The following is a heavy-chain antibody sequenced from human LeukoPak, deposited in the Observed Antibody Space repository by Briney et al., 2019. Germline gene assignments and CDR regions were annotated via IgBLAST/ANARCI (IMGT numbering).Heavy chain of an antibody. CDR3: ARDSSGDYAVDY. D-gene: IGHD4-17*01. V-gene: IGHV3-30*04. Sequence: GGSLRLSCAASGFTFSSHAIHWVRQAPGKGLEWVVFISYDGSKNYYADSVKGRFTISRDNSRNTLYLQMNSLRAEDTAVYYCARDSSGDYAVDYWGQGTLVSVSS. CDR1: GFTFSSHA. CDR2: ISYDGSKN. J-gene: IGHJ4*02.